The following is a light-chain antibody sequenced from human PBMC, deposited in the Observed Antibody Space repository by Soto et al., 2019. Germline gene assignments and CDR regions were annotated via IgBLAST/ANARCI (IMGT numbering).Light chain of an antibody. V-gene: IGKV3-20*01. CDR2: GAS. CDR3: QQYTGPPTT. J-gene: IGKJ5*01. CDR1: HSVSRTY. Sequence: IVLTQSPGTLSLSPGERATLSCRASHSVSRTYLAWYQQKPGQAPRLLIYGASDRATGTPDRFSGSGSGTDFTLTISRLEPEDSAVYFCQQYTGPPTTFGQGTRLEIK.